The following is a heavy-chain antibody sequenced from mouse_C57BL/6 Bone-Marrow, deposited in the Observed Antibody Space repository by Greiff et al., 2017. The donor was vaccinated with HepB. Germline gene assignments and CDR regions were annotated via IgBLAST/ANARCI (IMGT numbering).Heavy chain of an antibody. CDR2: IYPRSGNT. V-gene: IGHV1-81*01. CDR3: ASRTGTYYYAMDY. D-gene: IGHD4-1*01. J-gene: IGHJ4*01. Sequence: QVQLQQSGAELARPGASVKLSCKASGYTFTSYGISWVKQRTGQGLEWIGEIYPRSGNTYYNEKFKGKATLTADKSSSTAYMELRSLTSEDSAVYFCASRTGTYYYAMDYWGQGTSVTVSS. CDR1: GYTFTSYG.